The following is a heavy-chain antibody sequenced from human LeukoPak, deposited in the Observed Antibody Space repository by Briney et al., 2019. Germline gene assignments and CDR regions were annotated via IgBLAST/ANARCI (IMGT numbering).Heavy chain of an antibody. CDR2: IKQDGSEK. J-gene: IGHJ4*02. CDR1: GFTFSSYG. CDR3: ARDLIIAAVAGTKEGEPDY. Sequence: GGSLRLSCAASGFTFSSYGMHWVRQAPGKGLEWVANIKQDGSEKYYVDSVKGRFTISRDNAKNSLYLQMNSLRAEDTAVYYCARDLIIAAVAGTKEGEPDYWGQGTLVTVSS. D-gene: IGHD6-19*01. V-gene: IGHV3-7*01.